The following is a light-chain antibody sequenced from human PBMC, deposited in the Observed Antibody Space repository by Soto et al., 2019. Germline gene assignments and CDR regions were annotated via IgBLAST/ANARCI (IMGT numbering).Light chain of an antibody. J-gene: IGLJ1*01. CDR3: SACKSSDKGV. CDR1: SSDVGGYNY. Sequence: QSPLTQPASVSGSPGQSITISCTGSSSDVGGYNYVSWYQQHPGKAPKLMIYEVNYRPSGVSNRFSGSKSGNTASLTISGIQAEEEADYYCSACKSSDKGVFGTGTKVTVL. CDR2: EVN. V-gene: IGLV2-14*01.